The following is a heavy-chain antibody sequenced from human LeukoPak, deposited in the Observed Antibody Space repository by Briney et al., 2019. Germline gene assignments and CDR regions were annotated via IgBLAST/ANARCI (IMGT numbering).Heavy chain of an antibody. CDR3: ARHNTAGFDY. CDR2: IIPIFGTA. J-gene: IGHJ4*02. Sequence: SVKVPCKASGGTFSSYAISWVRQAPGQGLEWMGRIIPIFGTANYAQKFQGRVTITTDESTSTAYMELSSLRSEDTAVYYCARHNTAGFDYWGQGTLVTVSS. D-gene: IGHD5-18*01. V-gene: IGHV1-69*05. CDR1: GGTFSSYA.